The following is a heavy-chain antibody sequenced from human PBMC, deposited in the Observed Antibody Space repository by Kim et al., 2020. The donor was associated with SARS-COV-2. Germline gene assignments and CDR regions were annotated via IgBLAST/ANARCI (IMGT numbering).Heavy chain of an antibody. CDR3: AKDRRGGDSGYDILTGPTGELDY. CDR1: GFTFSSYA. CDR2: ISGSGGST. Sequence: GGSLRLSCAASGFTFSSYAMSWVRQAPGKGLEWVSAISGSGGSTYYADSVKGRFTISRDNSKNTLYLQMNSLRAEDTAVYYCAKDRRGGDSGYDILTGPTGELDYWGQGTLGAVSS. V-gene: IGHV3-23*01. D-gene: IGHD3-9*01. J-gene: IGHJ4*02.